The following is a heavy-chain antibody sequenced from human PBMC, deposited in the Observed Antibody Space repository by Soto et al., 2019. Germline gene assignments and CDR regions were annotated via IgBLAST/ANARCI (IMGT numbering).Heavy chain of an antibody. Sequence: SVKVSCKAYGGTFIIYAISWVRQAPGQGLEWMGGIIPIFGTPNYAQKFQGRVTISADKSTSTAYMELSSLRSEDTAMYYCAADVIAVAGDFDHWGQGTQVTVSS. CDR3: AADVIAVAGDFDH. CDR1: GGTFIIYA. CDR2: IIPIFGTP. V-gene: IGHV1-69*06. D-gene: IGHD6-19*01. J-gene: IGHJ4*02.